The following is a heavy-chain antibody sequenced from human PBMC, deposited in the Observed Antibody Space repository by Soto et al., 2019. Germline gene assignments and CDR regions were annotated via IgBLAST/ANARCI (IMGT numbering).Heavy chain of an antibody. J-gene: IGHJ4*02. CDR3: ARERAVAGFDY. Sequence: GASVKVSCKASGGTFSSYAINWVRQATGQGLEWMGWMNPNSGNTGYAQKFQGRVTMTRNTSISTAYMELSSLRSEDTAVYYCARERAVAGFDYWGQGTLVTVSS. CDR2: MNPNSGNT. V-gene: IGHV1-8*02. D-gene: IGHD6-19*01. CDR1: GGTFSSYA.